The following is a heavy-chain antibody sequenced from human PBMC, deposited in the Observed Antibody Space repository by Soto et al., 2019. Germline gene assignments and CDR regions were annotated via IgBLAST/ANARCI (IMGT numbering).Heavy chain of an antibody. V-gene: IGHV4-39*07. D-gene: IGHD2-21*02. CDR1: GGSISSSSYY. J-gene: IGHJ6*02. CDR3: ARDLWGYCGTDCYPLDV. Sequence: SETLSLTCTVSGGSISSSSYYWGWIRQPPGKGLEWIGSIYYSGSTYYNPSLKSRVTISVDTSKNQFSLKLNAVTAADTAVYYCARDLWGYCGTDCYPLDVWGQGTTVTVSS. CDR2: IYYSGST.